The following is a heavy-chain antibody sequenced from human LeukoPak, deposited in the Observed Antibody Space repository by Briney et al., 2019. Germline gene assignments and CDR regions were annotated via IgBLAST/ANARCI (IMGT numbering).Heavy chain of an antibody. CDR3: AATGYNSGWIDY. V-gene: IGHV4-59*08. Sequence: SETLSLTCTVSGGSFSNYYWVWVRQSAGKQLEWIGDIYYTGNTNYDASLKSRVTISIDSSKKQFSLKLNSMTAADTAVYYCAATGYNSGWIDYWDQGTLVSVSS. J-gene: IGHJ4*02. CDR2: IYYTGNT. D-gene: IGHD6-19*01. CDR1: GGSFSNYY.